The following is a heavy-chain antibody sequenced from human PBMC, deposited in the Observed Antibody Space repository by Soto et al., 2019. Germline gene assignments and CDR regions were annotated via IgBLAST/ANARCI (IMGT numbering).Heavy chain of an antibody. J-gene: IGHJ3*02. CDR1: GYTFTSYG. D-gene: IGHD2-15*01. CDR2: ISAYNGNT. Sequence: AASVKVSCKASGYTFTSYGISWVRQAPGQGLEWMGWISAYNGNTNYAQKLQGRVTMTTDTSTSTAYMELGSLRSDDTAVYYCARDRVVVVAATFAFDIWGQGTMVTVSS. CDR3: ARDRVVVVAATFAFDI. V-gene: IGHV1-18*01.